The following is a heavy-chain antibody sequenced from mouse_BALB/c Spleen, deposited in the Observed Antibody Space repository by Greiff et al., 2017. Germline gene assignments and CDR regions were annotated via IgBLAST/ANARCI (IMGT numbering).Heavy chain of an antibody. CDR2: ILPGSGST. Sequence: VQLVESGAELMKPGASVKISCKATGYTFSSYWIEWVKQRPGHGLEWIGEILPGSGSTNYNEKFKGKATFTADTSSNTAYMQLSSLTSEDSAVYYCARGGRGGWFAYWGQGTLVTVSA. V-gene: IGHV1-9*01. CDR1: GYTFSSYW. D-gene: IGHD3-3*01. CDR3: ARGGRGGWFAY. J-gene: IGHJ3*01.